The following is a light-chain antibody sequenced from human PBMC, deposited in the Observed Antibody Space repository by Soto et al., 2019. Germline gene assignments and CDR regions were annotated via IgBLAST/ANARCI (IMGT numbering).Light chain of an antibody. J-gene: IGLJ1*01. CDR2: GNT. Sequence: QSALTQTPSVSAAPGQRVTISCTGTDSNIGAGYDVHWYQHLPGRAPKLLIFGNTHRPSGVPDRFSGSKSGTSASLAITGLQPEDEADYYCQSFHNSLSGFYVFGSGTKLTVL. CDR1: DSNIGAGYD. CDR3: QSFHNSLSGFYV. V-gene: IGLV1-40*01.